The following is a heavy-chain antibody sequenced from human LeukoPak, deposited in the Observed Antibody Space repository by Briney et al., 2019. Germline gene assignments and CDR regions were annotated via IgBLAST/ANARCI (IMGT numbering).Heavy chain of an antibody. D-gene: IGHD1-14*01. Sequence: PSETLSLTCTVSGGSISSGSYYWSWIRQPPGKGLEWIGYIYYSGSTNYNPSLKSRVTISVDTSKNQFSLKLSSVTAADTAVYYCARGVMARNYYYYYMDVWGKGTTVTISS. V-gene: IGHV4-61*01. CDR3: ARGVMARNYYYYYMDV. CDR1: GGSISSGSYY. J-gene: IGHJ6*03. CDR2: IYYSGST.